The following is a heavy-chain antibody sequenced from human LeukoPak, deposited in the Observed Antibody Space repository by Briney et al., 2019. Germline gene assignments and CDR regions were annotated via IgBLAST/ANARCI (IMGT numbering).Heavy chain of an antibody. Sequence: GGSLRLSCAASGFTFSSYAMSWVRQAPGKGLEWVSAISGSGGSTYYADSVKGRFTISRDNSKNTLYLQMNSLRAVDTAVYYCAKTARKGYYDSSGYLFDYWGQGTLVTVSS. CDR2: ISGSGGST. V-gene: IGHV3-23*01. D-gene: IGHD3-22*01. CDR1: GFTFSSYA. J-gene: IGHJ4*02. CDR3: AKTARKGYYDSSGYLFDY.